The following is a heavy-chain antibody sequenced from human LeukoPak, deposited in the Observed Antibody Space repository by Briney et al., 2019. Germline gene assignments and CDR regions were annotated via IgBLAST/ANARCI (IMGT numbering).Heavy chain of an antibody. J-gene: IGHJ5*02. V-gene: IGHV3-7*01. Sequence: GGSLRLSCAASRSIFSSYWMTWVRQAPGKGLEWVANIKQDGSEKCYVDSVKGRFTISRDNAKNSLYLQMNSLRAEDTAVYYCARDPSSGWYLKGWFDPWGQGTLVTVSS. CDR2: IKQDGSEK. CDR1: RSIFSSYW. CDR3: ARDPSSGWYLKGWFDP. D-gene: IGHD6-19*01.